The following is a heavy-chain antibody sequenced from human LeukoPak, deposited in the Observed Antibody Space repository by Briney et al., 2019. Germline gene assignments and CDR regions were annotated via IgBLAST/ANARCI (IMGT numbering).Heavy chain of an antibody. D-gene: IGHD3-9*01. Sequence: GRSLRLSCAASGFTFSNYAMSWVRQAPGKWLEWVSAITGSGGNTYYADSVKGRFTISRDNSKNTVLLQMNSLRAEDTAVYYCAKWGDYDVLTGYYVSDYWGQGTLVTVSS. CDR1: GFTFSNYA. CDR2: ITGSGGNT. V-gene: IGHV3-23*01. CDR3: AKWGDYDVLTGYYVSDY. J-gene: IGHJ4*02.